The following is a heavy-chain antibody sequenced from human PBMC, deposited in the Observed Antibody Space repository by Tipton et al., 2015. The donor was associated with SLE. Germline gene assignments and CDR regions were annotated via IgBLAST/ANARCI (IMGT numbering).Heavy chain of an antibody. V-gene: IGHV4-39*01. J-gene: IGHJ5*02. D-gene: IGHD4-17*01. Sequence: TLSLTCTVSGGSIRSSSYFWGWIRQPPGKGLEWIGTIHYSGTTYYNPSLRSRVTISVDTSKNQFSLKLSSVTAADTAVYYCARLPTGFPNWFDPWGQGTLVTVSS. CDR1: GGSIRSSSYF. CDR2: IHYSGTT. CDR3: ARLPTGFPNWFDP.